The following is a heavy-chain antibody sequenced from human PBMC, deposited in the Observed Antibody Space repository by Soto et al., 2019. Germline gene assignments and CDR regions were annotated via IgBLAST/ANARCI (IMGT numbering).Heavy chain of an antibody. J-gene: IGHJ4*02. V-gene: IGHV1-18*04. Sequence: QVQLVQSGAEVKKPGASVKVSCKASGYTFTSYGISWVRQAPGQGLEWMGWISAYNGNTNYAQKHQGRVTMTTDTSTSTAYMELRSLRSDDTAVYYCATSWRNSYYDSSGYYYWGQGTLVTVSS. CDR2: ISAYNGNT. CDR3: ATSWRNSYYDSSGYYY. D-gene: IGHD3-22*01. CDR1: GYTFTSYG.